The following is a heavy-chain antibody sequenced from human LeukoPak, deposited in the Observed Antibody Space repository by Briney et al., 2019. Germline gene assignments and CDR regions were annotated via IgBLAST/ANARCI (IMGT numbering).Heavy chain of an antibody. CDR1: GGTFSSYA. V-gene: IGHV1-18*01. CDR3: ARGKIAAAGDAFDI. Sequence: ASVKVSCKASGGTFSSYAISWVRQAPGQGLELMGWISAYNGNTNYAQKLQGRVTMTTDTSTSTAYMELRSLRSDDTAVYYCARGKIAAAGDAFDIWGQGTMVTVSS. J-gene: IGHJ3*02. D-gene: IGHD6-13*01. CDR2: ISAYNGNT.